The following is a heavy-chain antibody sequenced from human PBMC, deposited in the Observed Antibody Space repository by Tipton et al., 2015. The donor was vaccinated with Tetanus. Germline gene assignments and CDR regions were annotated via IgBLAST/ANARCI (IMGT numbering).Heavy chain of an antibody. Sequence: TLSLTCNVSGASMIGGGYFWSWVRQHPGKGLEWIGHIFYSGRIEYTPSLRGRVTISVDTSKNQFSLKLTSVTAADTAIYYCARDRKEQWLSQIRYGMDVWGQGTKVTVSS. CDR1: GASMIGGGYF. CDR2: IFYSGRI. CDR3: ARDRKEQWLSQIRYGMDV. V-gene: IGHV4-31*03. J-gene: IGHJ6*02. D-gene: IGHD6-19*01.